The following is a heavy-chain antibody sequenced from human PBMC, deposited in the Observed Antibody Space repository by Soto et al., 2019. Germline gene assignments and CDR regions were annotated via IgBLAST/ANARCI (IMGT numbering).Heavy chain of an antibody. J-gene: IGHJ3*02. Sequence: QVQMQKSGPGLVEPSETQSLTCTVSGGSISTYSWNWIRQPAGKGLEWIGRVDTTGGTNYIASLKSRVTMSVDTSKNQFSLNLRFVTAADTAVYFCAKDDSGAADIWGQGTMVTVS. V-gene: IGHV4-4*07. D-gene: IGHD3-16*01. CDR1: GGSISTYS. CDR3: AKDDSGAADI. CDR2: VDTTGGT.